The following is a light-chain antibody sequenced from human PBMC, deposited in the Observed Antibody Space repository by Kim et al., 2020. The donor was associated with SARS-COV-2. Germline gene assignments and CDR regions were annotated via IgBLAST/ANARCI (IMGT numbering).Light chain of an antibody. CDR1: HSLLQSNGYNY. J-gene: IGKJ2*01. CDR3: MQALDTPYT. V-gene: IGKV2-28*01. Sequence: DIVMTQSPLSLPVTPGEPASISCRSSHSLLQSNGYNYLDWYLQKPGQSPQLLIYLGSNRASGVPDRFSGSGSGTDFTLNISRVEAEDVGVYYCMQALDTPYTFGQGTKLEI. CDR2: LGS.